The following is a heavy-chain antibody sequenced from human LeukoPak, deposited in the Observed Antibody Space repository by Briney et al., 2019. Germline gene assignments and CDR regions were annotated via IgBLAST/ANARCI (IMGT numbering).Heavy chain of an antibody. V-gene: IGHV5-51*01. CDR2: IYPGDSET. CDR3: ARRASSGWSQGALDI. D-gene: IGHD6-19*01. J-gene: IGHJ3*02. Sequence: GESLKISWKGSGYSFTSYCIGWVRQMPGKGLEWMGIIYPGDSETRYSPSFQGQGTISAGKPISTAYLQWSSLKASDTAMYYCARRASSGWSQGALDIWGQGTMVTVSS. CDR1: GYSFTSYC.